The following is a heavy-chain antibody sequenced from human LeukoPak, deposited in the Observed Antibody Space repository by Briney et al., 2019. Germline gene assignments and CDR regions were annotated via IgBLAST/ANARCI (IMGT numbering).Heavy chain of an antibody. J-gene: IGHJ5*02. V-gene: IGHV4-34*01. Sequence: SETLSLTCAVYGGSFSGYYWSWIRQPPGKGLEWIGEINHSGSTNYNPSLKSRVTISVDTSKNQFSLKLSSVTAADTAVYYCARVGAAAGPPFNWFDPWGQGTLVTVSS. CDR3: ARVGAAAGPPFNWFDP. D-gene: IGHD6-13*01. CDR2: INHSGST. CDR1: GGSFSGYY.